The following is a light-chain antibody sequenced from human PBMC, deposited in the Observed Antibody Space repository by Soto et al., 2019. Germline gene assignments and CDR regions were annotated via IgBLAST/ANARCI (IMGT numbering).Light chain of an antibody. CDR2: EVS. CDR1: SSDVGGYNY. Sequence: QSALTQPASVSGSRGQSITISCTGTSSDVGGYNYVSWYQQHPGKAPKLVIYEVSNRPSGVSSRFSDSKSGNTASLTISGLQPEDEADYYCSSYTDSSTLGVFGGGTKLTVL. CDR3: SSYTDSSTLGV. J-gene: IGLJ2*01. V-gene: IGLV2-14*01.